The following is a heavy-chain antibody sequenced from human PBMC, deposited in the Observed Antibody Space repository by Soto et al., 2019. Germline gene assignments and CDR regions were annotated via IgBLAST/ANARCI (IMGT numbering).Heavy chain of an antibody. CDR1: GYTFTSYA. CDR3: ARSIVVVTALDY. J-gene: IGHJ4*02. D-gene: IGHD2-21*02. Sequence: QVQLVQSGAEEKKPGASVKVSCKASGYTFTSYAMHWVRQAPGQRLEWMGWINAGNGNTKYSQKFQGRVTITRATAASPAYMELSSLRSEDTAVYYCARSIVVVTALDYWGQGTLVTVSS. CDR2: INAGNGNT. V-gene: IGHV1-3*05.